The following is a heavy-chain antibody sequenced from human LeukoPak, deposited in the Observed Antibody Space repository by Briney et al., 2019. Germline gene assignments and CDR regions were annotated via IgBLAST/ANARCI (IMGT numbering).Heavy chain of an antibody. CDR1: GFTFSDYY. J-gene: IGHJ4*02. V-gene: IGHV3-11*01. Sequence: GGSLRLSCAASGFTFSDYYMSWIRQAPGKGLEWVSYISSSGSTIYYADSEKGRFTISRDNAKNSLYLQMNSLRVEDTAVYFCARDGGTMTGYMYYFDHWGQGTLVTVSS. D-gene: IGHD1-1*01. CDR2: ISSSGSTI. CDR3: ARDGGTMTGYMYYFDH.